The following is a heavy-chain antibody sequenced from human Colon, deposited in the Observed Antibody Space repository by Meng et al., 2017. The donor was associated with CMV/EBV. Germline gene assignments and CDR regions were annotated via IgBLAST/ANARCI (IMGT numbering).Heavy chain of an antibody. D-gene: IGHD3-10*01. CDR2: IKYDGSEK. V-gene: IGHV3-7*01. J-gene: IGHJ4*02. CDR1: GFTFSIYS. Sequence: GGSLRLSCEASGFTFSIYSMNWVRQAPGKGLEWVANIKYDGSEKYYGDSVRGRFTISRDNAENSLLLQIDSLRADDTAVYYCAREDYHFGSGSLFDYWGQGALVTVSS. CDR3: AREDYHFGSGSLFDY.